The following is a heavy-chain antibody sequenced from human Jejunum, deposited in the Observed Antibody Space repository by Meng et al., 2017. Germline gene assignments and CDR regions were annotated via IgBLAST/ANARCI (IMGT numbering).Heavy chain of an antibody. V-gene: IGHV3-23*01. J-gene: IGHJ3*02. CDR2: ISGSGSST. Sequence: GESLKISCAASGFTFSSYAMSWVRQAPGKGLEWVSAISGSGSSTYYADSVKGRFAISRDNSKNTLYLQMNSLRAEDTAVYYCAKDRRETSGLGAFDIWGQGTRVTVSS. CDR1: GFTFSSYA. D-gene: IGHD3-10*01. CDR3: AKDRRETSGLGAFDI.